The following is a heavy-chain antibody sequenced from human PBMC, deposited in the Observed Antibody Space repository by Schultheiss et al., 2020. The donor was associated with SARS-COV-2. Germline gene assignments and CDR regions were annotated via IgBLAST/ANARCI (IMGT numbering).Heavy chain of an antibody. CDR3: AMTTVTTVDY. J-gene: IGHJ4*02. D-gene: IGHD4-11*01. Sequence: SETLSLTCAVSGGSISSGGYSWSWIRQPPGKGLEWIGYIYHSGSTYYNPSLKSRVTISVDTSKNQFSLKLSSVTAADTAVYYCAMTTVTTVDYWCQGTLVTGSS. CDR2: IYHSGST. V-gene: IGHV4-30-2*03. CDR1: GGSISSGGYS.